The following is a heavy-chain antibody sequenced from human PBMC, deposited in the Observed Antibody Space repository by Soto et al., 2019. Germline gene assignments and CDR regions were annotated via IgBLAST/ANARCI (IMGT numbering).Heavy chain of an antibody. D-gene: IGHD6-19*01. Sequence: EVQLLESGGGLGQPGGSLRLSCAASGFTFSSYAMTWVRQAPGQGLEWVASISGSGGTTNYADSVKGRFTISRDNSKNTAYLQMNSLRAEDTAVYYCARDPGSGWEYLQHWGQGTLVTVSS. CDR2: ISGSGGTT. J-gene: IGHJ1*01. V-gene: IGHV3-23*01. CDR1: GFTFSSYA. CDR3: ARDPGSGWEYLQH.